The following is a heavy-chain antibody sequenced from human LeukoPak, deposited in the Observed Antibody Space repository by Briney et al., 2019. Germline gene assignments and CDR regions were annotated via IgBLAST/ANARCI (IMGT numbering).Heavy chain of an antibody. CDR2: IRSKAYGGTT. CDR3: TRDHGELLSWGRYYYYYMDV. Sequence: PGGSLRLSCTASGFTFGDYAMSWVRQAPGKGLEWVGFIRSKAYGGTTEYAASVKGRFTISRDDSKSIAYLQMNSLKTEDTAVYYCTRDHGELLSWGRYYYYYMDVWGKGTTVTVSS. D-gene: IGHD1-26*01. CDR1: GFTFGDYA. J-gene: IGHJ6*03. V-gene: IGHV3-49*04.